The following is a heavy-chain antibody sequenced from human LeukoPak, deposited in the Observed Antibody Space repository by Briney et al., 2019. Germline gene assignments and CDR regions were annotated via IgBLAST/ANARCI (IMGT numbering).Heavy chain of an antibody. V-gene: IGHV1-2*02. CDR3: ARVIGRSDILTGQDNWFDP. J-gene: IGHJ5*02. D-gene: IGHD3-9*01. CDR1: GYTFTGYY. Sequence: GASVKVSCKASGYTFTGYYMHWVRQAPGQGLEWMGWINPNSGGTNYAQKFQGRVTMTRDTSISTAYMELSRLRSDDTAVYYCARVIGRSDILTGQDNWFDPWGQGTLVTVSS. CDR2: INPNSGGT.